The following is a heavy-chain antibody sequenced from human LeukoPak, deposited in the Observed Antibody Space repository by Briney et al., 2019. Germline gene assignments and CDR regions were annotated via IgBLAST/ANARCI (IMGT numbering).Heavy chain of an antibody. CDR2: IYWTDDK. J-gene: IGHJ3*02. Sequence: SGPTLVNRTQSLILTCTFSVCSLCPYAVAVVEILEHPGKGLEWLALIYWTDDKRYNPSLKSRLTITKDTSKNQVVLTMTNMDPVDTATYYCAHRWDPLLGAFDIWGQGTMVTVSS. CDR1: VCSLCPYAVA. V-gene: IGHV2-5*01. CDR3: AHRWDPLLGAFDI. D-gene: IGHD1-26*01.